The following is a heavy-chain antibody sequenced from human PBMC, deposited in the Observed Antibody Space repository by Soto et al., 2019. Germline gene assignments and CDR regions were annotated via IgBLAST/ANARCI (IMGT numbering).Heavy chain of an antibody. CDR3: AREYTAWPLAYGLDV. CDR1: GFTFSTYS. J-gene: IGHJ6*02. CDR2: ISSRSDI. Sequence: GGSLRLSCVGSGFTFSTYSINWVRQAPGKGLEWVSSISSRSDIYYADSVNGRFTISRDNAKNSVSLQMSSLRAEDTAVYYCAREYTAWPLAYGLDVWGQGTTVTVSS. V-gene: IGHV3-21*01. D-gene: IGHD2-2*02.